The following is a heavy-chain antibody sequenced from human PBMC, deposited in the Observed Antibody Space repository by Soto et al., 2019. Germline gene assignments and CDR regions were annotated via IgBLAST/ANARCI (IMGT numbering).Heavy chain of an antibody. J-gene: IGHJ6*02. CDR3: AREAPMDV. CDR2: IWSAGLI. V-gene: IGHV3-53*01. CDR1: GFTVSSKY. Sequence: PGGSLRLSCAASGFTVSSKYMSWVRQAPGRGLEWVSVIWSAGLIYYADSVRGRFTISRDISKNILYLEMTSLRADDTAVYYCAREAPMDVWGQGTTVTVS.